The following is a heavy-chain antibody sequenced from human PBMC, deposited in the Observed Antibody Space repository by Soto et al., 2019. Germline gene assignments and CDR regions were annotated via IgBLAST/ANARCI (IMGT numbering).Heavy chain of an antibody. CDR3: ARLNHYYDKAGDY. J-gene: IGHJ4*02. D-gene: IGHD3-22*01. V-gene: IGHV5-51*01. CDR2: IYPGDSDT. Sequence: PGESLKISCMGSGYKVSTWHNFTSYWIAWVRQMPGEGLEWMGIIYPGDSDTRYSPSFQGQVTISADKSINSVYLQWSSLKASDTATYFCARLNHYYDKAGDYWGQGTLVTVSS. CDR1: GYKVSTWHNFTSYW.